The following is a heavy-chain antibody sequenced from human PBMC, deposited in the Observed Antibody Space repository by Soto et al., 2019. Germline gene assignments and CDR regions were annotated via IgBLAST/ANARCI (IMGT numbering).Heavy chain of an antibody. CDR1: GFTFSSYA. J-gene: IGHJ4*02. V-gene: IGHV3-30-3*01. Sequence: QVQLVESGGGVVQPGRSLRLSCAASGFTFSSYAMHWVRQAPGKGLEWVAVISYDGSNKYYADSVKGRFTISRDNSKNPLYLQMNSLRAEDTAVYYCASDEWELRIDYWGQGTLVTVSS. CDR2: ISYDGSNK. D-gene: IGHD1-26*01. CDR3: ASDEWELRIDY.